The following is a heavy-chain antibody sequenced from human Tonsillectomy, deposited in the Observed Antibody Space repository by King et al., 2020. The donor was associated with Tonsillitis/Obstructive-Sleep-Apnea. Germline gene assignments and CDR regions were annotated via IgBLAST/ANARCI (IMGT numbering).Heavy chain of an antibody. D-gene: IGHD6-19*01. Sequence: QLQESGPGLVKPSETLSLTCTVSGGSMSGYYWSWIRQPPGKGLEWIGHIYHSGSTNYNPSLTSRVTISVDTSKNEFSLKLSSVTAADTAVYYCARQSGWDYYMDVWGKGTTVTVSS. CDR3: ARQSGWDYYMDV. V-gene: IGHV4-59*08. CDR1: GGSMSGYY. CDR2: IYHSGST. J-gene: IGHJ6*03.